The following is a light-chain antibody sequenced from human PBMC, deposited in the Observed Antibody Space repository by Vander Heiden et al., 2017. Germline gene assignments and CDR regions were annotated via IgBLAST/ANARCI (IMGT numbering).Light chain of an antibody. CDR3: QAWDSSTVV. CDR2: QDS. CDR1: KVGDKY. J-gene: IGLJ2*01. V-gene: IGLV3-1*01. Sequence: SYELTQPPSASVSPGQTASITCSGDKVGDKYACWYQQKPGQSPVLVIYQDSKRPGGIPERFCGSNSGNTATLTISGTQAMDEADYYCQAWDSSTVVFGGGTKLTVL.